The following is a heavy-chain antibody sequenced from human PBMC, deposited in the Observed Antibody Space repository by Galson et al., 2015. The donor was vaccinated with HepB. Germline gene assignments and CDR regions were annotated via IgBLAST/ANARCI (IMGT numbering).Heavy chain of an antibody. J-gene: IGHJ4*02. V-gene: IGHV3-33*01. CDR3: VRESHTAATTFDF. D-gene: IGHD1-1*01. CDR2: IWHDGSNK. Sequence: SLRLSCAASGFSFSRFGMHWVRQTPDKRLEWLAVIWHDGSNKYYADTVEGRFTISRDNSKNTLFLQLNSLRAEDTALYYCVRESHTAATTFDFWGQGTLVIVSS. CDR1: GFSFSRFG.